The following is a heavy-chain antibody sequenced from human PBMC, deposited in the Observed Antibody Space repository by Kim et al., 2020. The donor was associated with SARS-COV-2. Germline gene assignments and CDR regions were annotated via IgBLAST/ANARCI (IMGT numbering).Heavy chain of an antibody. V-gene: IGHV4-31*02. Sequence: YTPPLKSRVTISVDTSKDQFSLKLSSVTAADTAVYYCARVNGPKLATIDYWGQGTLVTVSS. J-gene: IGHJ4*02. D-gene: IGHD5-12*01. CDR3: ARVNGPKLATIDY.